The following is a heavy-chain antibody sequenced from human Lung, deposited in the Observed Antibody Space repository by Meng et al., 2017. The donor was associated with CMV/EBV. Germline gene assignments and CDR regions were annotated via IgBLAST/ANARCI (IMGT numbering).Heavy chain of an antibody. CDR1: GASVSSTGAD. D-gene: IGHD1-1*01. Sequence: SXTXSLXCAISGASVSSTGADWNWIRQPPSRGLEWLGRTFYRARWFNEYAVSVANRITINPDTSKNQFSLHLNSVTPEDTAVYFCAREEEDHWNDPHDAFDSWXQETMVTVSS. CDR3: AREEEDHWNDPHDAFDS. V-gene: IGHV6-1*01. CDR2: TFYRARWFN. J-gene: IGHJ3*01.